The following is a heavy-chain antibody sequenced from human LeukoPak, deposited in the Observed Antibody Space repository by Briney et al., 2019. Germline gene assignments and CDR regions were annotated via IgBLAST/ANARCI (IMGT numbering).Heavy chain of an antibody. CDR3: ARMVNYYGYGMDV. D-gene: IGHD3-22*01. J-gene: IGHJ6*02. CDR1: GGSFSGYY. CDR2: INHSGST. Sequence: ASETLSLTCAVYGGSFSGYYWSWIRQPPGKGLEWIGEINHSGSTNYNPSLKSRVTISVDTSKNQFSLKLSSVTAADTAVYYCARMVNYYGYGMDVWGQETTVTVSS. V-gene: IGHV4-34*01.